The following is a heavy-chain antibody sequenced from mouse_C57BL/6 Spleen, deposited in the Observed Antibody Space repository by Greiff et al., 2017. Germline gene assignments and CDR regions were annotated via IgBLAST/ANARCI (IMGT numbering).Heavy chain of an antibody. CDR1: GYTFTSYW. CDR3: ARWGGHYYGSSSYAMDY. V-gene: IGHV1-50*01. J-gene: IGHJ4*01. CDR2: IDPSDSYT. D-gene: IGHD1-1*01. Sequence: QVQLQQPGAELVKPGASVKLSCKASGYTFTSYWMPWVKQRPGQGLEWIGEIDPSDSYTNYNQKFKGKATLTVDTSSNTAYMQLSSLTSEDSAVYYCARWGGHYYGSSSYAMDYWGQGTSVTVSS.